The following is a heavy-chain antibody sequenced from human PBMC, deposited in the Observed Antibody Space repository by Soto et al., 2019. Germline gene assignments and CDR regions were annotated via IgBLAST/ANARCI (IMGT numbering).Heavy chain of an antibody. CDR2: IIPIFGTA. V-gene: IGHV1-69*05. CDR1: GGTFSSYA. J-gene: IGHJ5*02. D-gene: IGHD3-9*01. CDR3: AGVLRYFDWYWFDP. Sequence: SVKVSCKASGGTFSSYAISWVRQAPGQGLEWMGGIIPIFGTANYAQKFQGRVTITRDTSASTAYMELSSLRSEDTAVYYCAGVLRYFDWYWFDPWGQGTLVTVSS.